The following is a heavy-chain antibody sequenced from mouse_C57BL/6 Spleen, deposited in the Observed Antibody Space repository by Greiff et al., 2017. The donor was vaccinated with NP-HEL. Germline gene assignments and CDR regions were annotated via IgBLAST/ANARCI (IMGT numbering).Heavy chain of an antibody. CDR1: GYTFTSYW. CDR2: IHPNSGST. Sequence: QVQLQQPGAELVKPGASVKLSCKASGYTFTSYWMHWVKQRPGQGLEWIGMIHPNSGSTNYNEKFKSKATLTVDKSSSTAYMQLSSLTSEDSAVYYCVVRGRYYFDYWGQGTTLTVSS. CDR3: VVRGRYYFDY. J-gene: IGHJ2*01. D-gene: IGHD1-1*01. V-gene: IGHV1-64*01.